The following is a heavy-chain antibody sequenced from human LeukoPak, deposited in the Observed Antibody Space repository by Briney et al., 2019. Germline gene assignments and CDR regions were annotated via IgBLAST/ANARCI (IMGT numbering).Heavy chain of an antibody. CDR2: INHSGST. J-gene: IGHJ3*02. CDR1: GGSFSGYY. CDR3: AERYRTYDAFDI. V-gene: IGHV4-34*01. D-gene: IGHD2-2*02. Sequence: PSETLSLTCAVYGGSFSGYYWSWIRQPPGKGLEWIGEINHSGSTNYNPSLKSRVTISVDTSKNQFSLKLSSVTAADTAVYYCAERYRTYDAFDIWGQGTMVTVSS.